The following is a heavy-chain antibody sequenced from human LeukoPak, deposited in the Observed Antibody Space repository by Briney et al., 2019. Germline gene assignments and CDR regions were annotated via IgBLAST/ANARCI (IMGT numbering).Heavy chain of an antibody. CDR1: GGSFSGYY. CDR3: ARGGYCSGGSCYPGRFDY. D-gene: IGHD2-15*01. J-gene: IGHJ4*02. Sequence: KPSETLSLTCAVYGGSFSGYYWSWIRQPPGKGLEWIGEISHSGSTNYNPSLKSRVTISIDTSKNQLSLKLSSVTAADTAVYYCARGGYCSGGSCYPGRFDYWGQGTLVTVSS. CDR2: ISHSGST. V-gene: IGHV4-34*01.